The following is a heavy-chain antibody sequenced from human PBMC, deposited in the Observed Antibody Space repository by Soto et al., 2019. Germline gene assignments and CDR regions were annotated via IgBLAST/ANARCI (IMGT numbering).Heavy chain of an antibody. J-gene: IGHJ4*02. Sequence: SXTLSLTCAVYGGSFSGYYRSWIRQPPVNGLEWIGEINHSGSTNYNPSLKSRVTISVDTSKNQFSLKLSSVTAADTAVYYCARRSGSWKLYKDYWGQGTLVTVSS. CDR1: GGSFSGYY. V-gene: IGHV4-34*01. CDR2: INHSGST. D-gene: IGHD3-10*01. CDR3: ARRSGSWKLYKDY.